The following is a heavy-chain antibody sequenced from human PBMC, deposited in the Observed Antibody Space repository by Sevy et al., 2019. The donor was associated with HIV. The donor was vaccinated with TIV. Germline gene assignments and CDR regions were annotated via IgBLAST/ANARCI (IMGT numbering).Heavy chain of an antibody. CDR1: GYSFGSIYY. V-gene: IGHV4-38-2*02. CDR2: VYHSGST. CDR3: ARDLGLGIQFDY. Sequence: SETLSLIRTVSGYSFGSIYYWGWIRQPPGKGLEWIGSVYHSGSTYYNPSLKSRVTISVDTSKNRFSLKVTSVTAADTAVYYCARDLGLGIQFDYWGQGTLVTVSS. D-gene: IGHD3-9*01. J-gene: IGHJ4*02.